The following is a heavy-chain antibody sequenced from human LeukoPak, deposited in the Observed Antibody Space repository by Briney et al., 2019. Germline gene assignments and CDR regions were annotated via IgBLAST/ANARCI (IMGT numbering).Heavy chain of an antibody. Sequence: ASVKVSCMASGYTFTSYDINWVRQATGQGLEWMGWMNPNSGNTGYAQKFQGRVTMTRNTSISTAYMELSSLRSEDTAVYYCARGSRGRWSSSWYRWGQGTLVTVSS. CDR1: GYTFTSYD. V-gene: IGHV1-8*01. CDR3: ARGSRGRWSSSWYR. CDR2: MNPNSGNT. J-gene: IGHJ4*02. D-gene: IGHD6-13*01.